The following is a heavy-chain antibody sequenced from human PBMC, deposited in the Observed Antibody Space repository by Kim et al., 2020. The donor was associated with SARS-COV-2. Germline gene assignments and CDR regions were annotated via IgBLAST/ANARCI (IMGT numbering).Heavy chain of an antibody. CDR3: ARVKYSSSWYRERWFDP. CDR1: GGSFSGYY. CDR2: INHSGST. J-gene: IGHJ5*02. V-gene: IGHV4-34*01. D-gene: IGHD6-13*01. Sequence: SETLSLTCAVYGGSFSGYYWSWIRQPPGKGLEWIGEINHSGSTNYNPSLKSRVTISVDTSKNQFSLKLSSVTAADTAVYYCARVKYSSSWYRERWFDPWG.